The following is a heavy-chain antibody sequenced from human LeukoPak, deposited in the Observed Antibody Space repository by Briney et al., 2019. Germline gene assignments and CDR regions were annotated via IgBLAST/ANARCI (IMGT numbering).Heavy chain of an antibody. J-gene: IGHJ4*02. V-gene: IGHV3-21*01. D-gene: IGHD6-13*01. CDR1: GFTFSSYS. CDR2: ISSSSSYI. Sequence: PGGSLRLSCAASGFTFSSYSMNWVRQAPGKGLEWVSSISSSSSYIYYADSVKGRFTISRDNAKNSLYLQMNSLKAEDTAVYYCAGRLAPAGTRRDNWGQETLVTVSS. CDR3: AGRLAPAGTRRDN.